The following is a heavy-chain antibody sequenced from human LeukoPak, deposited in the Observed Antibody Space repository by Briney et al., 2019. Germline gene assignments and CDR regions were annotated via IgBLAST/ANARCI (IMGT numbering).Heavy chain of an antibody. Sequence: PSGTLSLTCAVSGGSIISTNWWTWVRQPPGKGLEWIGYIYYSGSTYYNPSLKSRVTISVDTSKNQFSLKLSSVTAADTAVYYCARTQFVVVPAAMSVYFDYWGQGTLVTVSS. CDR2: IYYSGST. CDR3: ARTQFVVVPAAMSVYFDY. V-gene: IGHV4-4*02. CDR1: GGSIISTNW. J-gene: IGHJ4*02. D-gene: IGHD2-2*01.